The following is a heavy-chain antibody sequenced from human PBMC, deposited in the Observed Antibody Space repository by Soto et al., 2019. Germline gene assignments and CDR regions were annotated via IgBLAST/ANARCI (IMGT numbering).Heavy chain of an antibody. D-gene: IGHD2-15*01. CDR2: MYYRGNA. CDR3: VMLQGLPPISYYFDS. J-gene: IGHJ4*02. V-gene: IGHV4-39*01. CDR1: DDATKRDRYF. Sequence: SETLSLPCSVSDDATKRDRYFWCWIRLHPGKVIEWIVSMYYRGNADYNPSLQTRVTISLDKSNIQFSLKLNSVTSSDSAVFFCVMLQGLPPISYYFDSWRPGALVT.